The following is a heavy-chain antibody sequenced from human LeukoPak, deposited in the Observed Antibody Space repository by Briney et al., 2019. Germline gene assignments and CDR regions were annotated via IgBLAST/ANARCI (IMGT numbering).Heavy chain of an antibody. Sequence: ASVKVSCKTSGYTFTSYPMNWVRQAPGQGLEWMGWINTNTGNPMYAQGFTGRFVFSLDTSVSTAYLQISSLKAEDTAVYYCARDAHSSNWDPSFDYWGQGTLVTVSS. CDR1: GYTFTSYP. CDR3: ARDAHSSNWDPSFDY. V-gene: IGHV7-4-1*02. J-gene: IGHJ4*02. D-gene: IGHD6-13*01. CDR2: INTNTGNP.